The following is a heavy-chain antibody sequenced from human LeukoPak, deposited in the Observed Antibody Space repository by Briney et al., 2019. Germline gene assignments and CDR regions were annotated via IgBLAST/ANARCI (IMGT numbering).Heavy chain of an antibody. D-gene: IGHD4-23*01. Sequence: GGSLRLSCATSGFTFSDYAMSWVRQAPGKGLEWVSTISNSGGNTHYADSVMGRFTISRDNSKSTLYLQMNSLRAEDTAVYYCAREMTTVAFDYWGQGTLVTVSS. V-gene: IGHV3-23*01. CDR2: ISNSGGNT. CDR1: GFTFSDYA. J-gene: IGHJ4*02. CDR3: AREMTTVAFDY.